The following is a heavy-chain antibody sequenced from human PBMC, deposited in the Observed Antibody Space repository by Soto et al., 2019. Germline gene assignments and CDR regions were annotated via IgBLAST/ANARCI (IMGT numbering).Heavy chain of an antibody. D-gene: IGHD2-2*01. J-gene: IGHJ6*02. CDR1: GFTFSDYS. V-gene: IGHV3-48*01. CDR3: ARDLSWDQLPNSEYYYYRMDV. CDR2: ISKSSFTI. Sequence: GGSLRLSCAVSGFTFSDYSMNWVRQAPGRGLEWISYISKSSFTIHYADSVEGRFAISRDNAKNSLYLQMNSPRADDTAVYYCARDLSWDQLPNSEYYYYRMDVCGQGTTVTGSS.